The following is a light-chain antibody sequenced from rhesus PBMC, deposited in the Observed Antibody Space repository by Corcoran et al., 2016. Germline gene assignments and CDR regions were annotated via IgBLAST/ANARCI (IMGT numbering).Light chain of an antibody. Sequence: DIQMTQSPSSLSGSVGDRVTITCRASQGSSIWLAWYQQKPRKAPKLLIYNAANLETGVPSRVRGSRSGTDVTRPINCLQPDDIATNYCQQHDTYPWPFGQGTKVEIK. J-gene: IGKJ1*01. CDR1: QGSSIW. CDR2: NAA. CDR3: QQHDTYPWP. V-gene: IGKV1-69*01.